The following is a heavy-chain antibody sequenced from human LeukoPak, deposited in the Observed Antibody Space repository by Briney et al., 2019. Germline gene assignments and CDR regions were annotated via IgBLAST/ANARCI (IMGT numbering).Heavy chain of an antibody. Sequence: GASVKVSCKASGGTFSSYAISWVRQAPGQGLEWMGRIIPIFGTANYAQKFQGRVTITTDESTSTAYMELSSLRSEDTAVYYCARDIDRSSGYYRQRNWFDPWAREPWSPSPQ. V-gene: IGHV1-69*05. J-gene: IGHJ5*02. CDR2: IIPIFGTA. CDR1: GGTFSSYA. D-gene: IGHD3-22*01. CDR3: ARDIDRSSGYYRQRNWFDP.